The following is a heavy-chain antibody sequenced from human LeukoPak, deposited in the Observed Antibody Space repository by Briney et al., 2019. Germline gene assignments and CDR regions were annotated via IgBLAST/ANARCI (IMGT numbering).Heavy chain of an antibody. CDR1: VFTFSSYS. CDR2: ISSSKSYI. V-gene: IGHV3-21*01. D-gene: IGHD3-10*01. CDR3: ARDWSGYGSGSYYNPISMDV. Sequence: RGALRLSCVASVFTFSSYSMNGVRQAPGRGVEGVSPISSSKSYIYNADSVKGRFTISRDNAKNSLYLQMNSLRNEDTAVYYCARDWSGYGSGSYYNPISMDVWGKGTTVTVSS. J-gene: IGHJ6*04.